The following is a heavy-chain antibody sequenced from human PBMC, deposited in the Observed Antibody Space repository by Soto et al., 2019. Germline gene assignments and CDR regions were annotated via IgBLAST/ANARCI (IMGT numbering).Heavy chain of an antibody. V-gene: IGHV1-2*02. CDR1: GYTFTGYY. CDR2: INPNSGGT. D-gene: IGHD1-7*01. J-gene: IGHJ6*02. CDR3: AREARITGTRKGNYYYYGMDV. Sequence: ASVKVSCKASGYTFTGYYMHWVRQAPGQGLEWMGWINPNSGGTNYAQKFRGRVTMTRDTSISTAYMELSRLRSDDTAVYYCAREARITGTRKGNYYYYGMDVWGQGTTVTVSS.